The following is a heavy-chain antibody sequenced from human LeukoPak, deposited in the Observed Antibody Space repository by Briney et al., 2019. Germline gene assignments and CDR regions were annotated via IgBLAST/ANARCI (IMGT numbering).Heavy chain of an antibody. CDR1: GFTFSSYA. CDR3: AKVGTYYYDSSGDY. V-gene: IGHV3-23*01. Sequence: GGSLRLSCAASGFTFSSYAMSWVRQAPGKGLEWVSAISGSGGSTYYADSVKGRFTISRDNSKNTLYLQMNSLRAEDTAVYYCAKVGTYYYDSSGDYWGQGTLVTVSS. J-gene: IGHJ4*02. CDR2: ISGSGGST. D-gene: IGHD3-22*01.